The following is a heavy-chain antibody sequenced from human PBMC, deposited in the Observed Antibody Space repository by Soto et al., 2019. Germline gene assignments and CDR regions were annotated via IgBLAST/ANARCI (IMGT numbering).Heavy chain of an antibody. CDR2: IVVGSGNT. D-gene: IGHD3-22*01. CDR3: AADSRRRGTNLYYYDSPPRGMNV. V-gene: IGHV1-58*02. J-gene: IGHJ6*02. Sequence: QMQLVQSGPEVKKPGTSVKVSCKASGFTFTSSAMQWVRQARGQRLEWIGWIVVGSGNTNYAQKFQERVTITRDMSTSTAYMELSSLRSEDTAVYYCAADSRRRGTNLYYYDSPPRGMNVWGQGTTVTVSS. CDR1: GFTFTSSA.